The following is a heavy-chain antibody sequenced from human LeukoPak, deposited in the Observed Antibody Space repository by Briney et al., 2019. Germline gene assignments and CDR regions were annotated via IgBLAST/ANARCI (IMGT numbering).Heavy chain of an antibody. CDR1: GGSISRYY. J-gene: IGHJ5*02. Sequence: SETLSLTCTVSGGSISRYYWTWIRQPPGKGLEWIGYIYSSGRTNYNPSLKSQVTMSVDTSKNQFSLKVISVTAADTAVYYCARLSAGFNSSYWFDPWGQGTLVTVSS. CDR2: IYSSGRT. D-gene: IGHD2/OR15-2a*01. V-gene: IGHV4-4*09. CDR3: ARLSAGFNSSYWFDP.